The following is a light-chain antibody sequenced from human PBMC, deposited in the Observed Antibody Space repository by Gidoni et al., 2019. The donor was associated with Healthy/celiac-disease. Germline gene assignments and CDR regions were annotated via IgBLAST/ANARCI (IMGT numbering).Light chain of an antibody. CDR3: QQSYNTLFRT. CDR2: GAS. V-gene: IGKV1-39*01. Sequence: DIQMTQSPSSLSASVGDRVTITCRASQSISNYLNWYQQKPGKAPKLLIYGASSLQSGVPSKSSGNGSGTDVTLTISSLQPEDFATYYCQQSYNTLFRTFGGGTKVEIK. J-gene: IGKJ4*01. CDR1: QSISNY.